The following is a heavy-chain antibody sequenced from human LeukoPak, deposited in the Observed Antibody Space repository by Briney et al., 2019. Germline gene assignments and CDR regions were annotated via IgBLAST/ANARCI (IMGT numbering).Heavy chain of an antibody. D-gene: IGHD1-14*01. V-gene: IGHV3-11*04. Sequence: NPGGSLRLSCAASGFTFNDYYMTWIRQAPGKGLEWVSHIGYIGNNIYYADFVKGRFTISRDNAKNSLYLQMNSLRAEDTAIYYCARIPPEDRTWFDPWGQGTLVTVSS. CDR1: GFTFNDYY. J-gene: IGHJ5*02. CDR2: IGYIGNNI. CDR3: ARIPPEDRTWFDP.